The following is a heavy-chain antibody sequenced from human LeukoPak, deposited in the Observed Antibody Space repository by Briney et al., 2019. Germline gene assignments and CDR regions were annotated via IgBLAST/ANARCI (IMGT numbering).Heavy chain of an antibody. CDR3: ARSLGIVGDFDY. CDR2: IYHSGST. CDR1: GGSISSGGYS. J-gene: IGHJ4*02. V-gene: IGHV4-30-2*01. Sequence: SQTLSLPCAVSGGSISSGGYSWSWIRQPPGKGLEWIGYIYHSGSTYYNPSLKSRVTISVDRSKNQFSLKLSSVTAADTAVYYCARSLGIVGDFDYWGQGTLVTVSS. D-gene: IGHD7-27*01.